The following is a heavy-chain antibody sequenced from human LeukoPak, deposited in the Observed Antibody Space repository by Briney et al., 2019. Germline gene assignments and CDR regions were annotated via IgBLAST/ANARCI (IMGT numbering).Heavy chain of an antibody. Sequence: SETLSLTCTVSGGSISSNYWSWIRQPAGKGLEWIGRIYTSGSTKYNPSLKSRVAMSVDTSKNQFSLNLSSVTAADTAVYYCAREEIAVTARSLDYWGQGTLVTVSS. J-gene: IGHJ4*02. CDR3: AREEIAVTARSLDY. CDR1: GGSISSNY. D-gene: IGHD6-19*01. V-gene: IGHV4-4*07. CDR2: IYTSGST.